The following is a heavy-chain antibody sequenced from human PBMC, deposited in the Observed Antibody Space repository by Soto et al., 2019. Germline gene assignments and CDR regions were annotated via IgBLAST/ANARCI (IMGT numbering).Heavy chain of an antibody. CDR1: GFTFSSYG. CDR2: IWYDGSNK. CDR3: ARDQQGSTSRNYYYYYMDV. J-gene: IGHJ6*03. Sequence: GGSLRLSCAASGFTFSSYGMHWVRQAPGKGLEWVAVIWYDGSNKYYADSVKGRFTISRDNSKNTLYLQMNSLRAEDTAVYYCARDQQGSTSRNYYYYYMDVWGKGTTVTVSS. D-gene: IGHD2-2*01. V-gene: IGHV3-33*01.